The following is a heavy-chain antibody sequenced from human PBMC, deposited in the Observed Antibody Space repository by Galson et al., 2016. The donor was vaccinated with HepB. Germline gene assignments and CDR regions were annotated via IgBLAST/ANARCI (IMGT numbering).Heavy chain of an antibody. J-gene: IGHJ6*04. Sequence: SETLSLTCTVSGGSISSYYWSWFRQPAGKGLEWIGRIYASGSTNYNPSLKSRVTMSVDTSKNQSSLKLSSVTAADTAVYYCARVGYNNYELFQDYYHYYGLDVWGKGTTVTVSS. CDR1: GGSISSYY. CDR2: IYASGST. CDR3: ARVGYNNYELFQDYYHYYGLDV. D-gene: IGHD3-10*01. V-gene: IGHV4-4*07.